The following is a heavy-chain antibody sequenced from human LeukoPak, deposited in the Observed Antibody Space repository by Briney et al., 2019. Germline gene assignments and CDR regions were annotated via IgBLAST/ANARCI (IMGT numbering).Heavy chain of an antibody. CDR1: GFTFSSYS. CDR2: ISSSSSYI. CDR3: ARDRGAGSSTGRYYYYMDV. D-gene: IGHD6-6*01. V-gene: IGHV3-21*01. J-gene: IGHJ6*03. Sequence: GGSLRLSCAASGFTFSSYSMNWVRQAPGKGLEWVSSISSSSSYIYYADSVKGRFTISRDNAKNSLYLQMNSLRAEDTAVYYCARDRGAGSSTGRYYYYMDVWGKGTTVTVSS.